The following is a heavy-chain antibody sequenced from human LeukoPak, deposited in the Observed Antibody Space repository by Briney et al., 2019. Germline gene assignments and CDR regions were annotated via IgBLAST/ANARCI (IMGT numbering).Heavy chain of an antibody. CDR3: ARGAGYGTYDY. CDR1: GFTFSTYV. V-gene: IGHV3-23*01. CDR2: ISDGGGST. Sequence: PGGSLRLSCAASGFTFSTYVMSWVRQAPGKGLEWVSDISDGGGSTSYADSVKGRLTISRDNSKNTLSLQMNSLRVEDTAVYYCARGAGYGTYDYWGQGTLATVSS. J-gene: IGHJ4*02. D-gene: IGHD2-15*01.